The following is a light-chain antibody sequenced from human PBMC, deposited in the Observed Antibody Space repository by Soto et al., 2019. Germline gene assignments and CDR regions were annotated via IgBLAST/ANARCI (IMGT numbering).Light chain of an antibody. CDR2: GAS. V-gene: IGKV3-15*01. J-gene: IGKJ4*01. Sequence: EIVLTQSPGTVSLSPGSRSTLSCRASQSVNSNYLAWHQQKPGQAPRLLIYGASIRATGVPATFSGSGSGTEFTLSISSLQSEHLGVYYCQQDSSWPLTFGGGTKVDIK. CDR1: QSVNSN. CDR3: QQDSSWPLT.